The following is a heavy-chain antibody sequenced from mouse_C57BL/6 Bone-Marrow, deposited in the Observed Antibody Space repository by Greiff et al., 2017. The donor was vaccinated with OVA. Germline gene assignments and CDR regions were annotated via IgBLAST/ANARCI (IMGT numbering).Heavy chain of an antibody. CDR1: GFSLSTSGMG. V-gene: IGHV8-12*01. J-gene: IGHJ1*03. CDR3: ARRGGNYGVFDV. Sequence: QVTLKVCGPGLLQSSPSLSLTCSFSGFSLSTSGMGVSWIRQPSGKGLEWLAHLYWDDDKRYNPFLKSRPTISKETSRNQRFLKITSVDTADNATYDCARRGGNYGVFDVWGTGTTVTVSA. CDR2: LYWDDDK. D-gene: IGHD2-1*01.